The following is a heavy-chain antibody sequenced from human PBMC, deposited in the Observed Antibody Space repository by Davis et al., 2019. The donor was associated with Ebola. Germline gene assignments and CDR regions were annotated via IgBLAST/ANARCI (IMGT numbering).Heavy chain of an antibody. J-gene: IGHJ4*02. CDR2: IKVYTGNT. V-gene: IGHV1-18*01. D-gene: IGHD6-13*01. CDR3: ARTRGEQYLASFDF. Sequence: ASVKVSCKASGYTFINYDIVWVRQAPGQGLEWVGWIKVYTGNTNYAQKLQGGVTVATDTSTSTAYMEVRGLRSDDTAIYYCARTRGEQYLASFDFWGQGTLVTVSA. CDR1: GYTFINYD.